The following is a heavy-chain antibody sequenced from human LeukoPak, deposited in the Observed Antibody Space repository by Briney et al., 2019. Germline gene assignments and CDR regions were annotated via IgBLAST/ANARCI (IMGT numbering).Heavy chain of an antibody. D-gene: IGHD2-15*01. CDR3: ARDSDDIVEDY. CDR1: GFTVSSNY. V-gene: IGHV3-53*01. J-gene: IGHJ4*02. CDR2: IYSGGST. Sequence: PGGSLRLSCAASGFTVSSNYMSWVRQAPGKGLEWVSVIYSGGSTYYADSVKGRFTISRDNSKNTLYLQMNSLRAEDTAVYYCARDSDDIVEDYWGQGTLVTVPS.